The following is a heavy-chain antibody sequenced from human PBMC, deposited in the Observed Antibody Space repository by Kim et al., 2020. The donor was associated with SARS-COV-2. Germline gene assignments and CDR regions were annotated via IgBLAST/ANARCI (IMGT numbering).Heavy chain of an antibody. CDR3: ARNTPISSTGYDY. V-gene: IGHV3-21*01. J-gene: IGHJ4*02. D-gene: IGHD2-2*01. Sequence: YADSVKGRLTSSRDNAKNSLYLQMNSLRAEDTAVYYCARNTPISSTGYDYWGQGTLVTVSS.